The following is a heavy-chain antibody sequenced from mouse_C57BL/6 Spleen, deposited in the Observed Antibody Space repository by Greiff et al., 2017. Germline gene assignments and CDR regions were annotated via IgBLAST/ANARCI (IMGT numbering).Heavy chain of an antibody. CDR2: ISSGSSTI. J-gene: IGHJ1*03. D-gene: IGHD2-3*01. CDR1: GFTFSDYG. Sequence: EVHLVESGGGLVKPGGSLKLSCAASGFTFSDYGMHWVRQAPEKGLEWVAYISSGSSTIYYADTVKGRFTISRDNAKNTLFLQMTSLRSEDTAMYYSARAYDDWYFDVWGTGTTVTVSS. V-gene: IGHV5-17*01. CDR3: ARAYDDWYFDV.